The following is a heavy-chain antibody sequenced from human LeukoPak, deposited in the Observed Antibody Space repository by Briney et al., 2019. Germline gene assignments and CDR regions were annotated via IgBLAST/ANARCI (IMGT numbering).Heavy chain of an antibody. CDR2: INPSGGST. CDR1: GYTFTSYY. D-gene: IGHD6-13*01. V-gene: IGHV1-46*01. Sequence: ASVKVSCKASGYTFTSYYMHWVRQAPGQGLEWMGIINPSGGSTSYAQKFQGRVTMTRDTSTSTVYMELSSLRSEDTAVYYCARGNGSRWPHYHYMDVWGKGTTVIVSS. CDR3: ARGNGSRWPHYHYMDV. J-gene: IGHJ6*03.